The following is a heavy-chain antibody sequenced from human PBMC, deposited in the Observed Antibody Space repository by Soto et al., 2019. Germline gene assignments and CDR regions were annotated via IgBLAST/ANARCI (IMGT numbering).Heavy chain of an antibody. Sequence: GKSLKISCKGSGYSFTSYWIGWVRQMPGKGLEWMGIIYPGDSDTRYSPSFQGQVTISADKSISTAYLQWSSLKDSDTAMYYCARRINNYYDSSGYYAAFDIWGQGTMVTVSS. J-gene: IGHJ3*02. CDR1: GYSFTSYW. CDR2: IYPGDSDT. V-gene: IGHV5-51*01. CDR3: ARRINNYYDSSGYYAAFDI. D-gene: IGHD3-22*01.